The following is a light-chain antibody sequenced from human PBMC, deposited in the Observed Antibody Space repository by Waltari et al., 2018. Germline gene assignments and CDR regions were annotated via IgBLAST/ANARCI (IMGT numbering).Light chain of an antibody. CDR1: QSVSSN. CDR3: QQYNNWPRT. V-gene: IGKV3-15*01. CDR2: GAS. J-gene: IGKJ1*01. Sequence: EIVMTQSPDTLSVSPGERATLSCRASQSVSSNLAWYQQKPGQAPRLLIYGASTRATVIPARFSGSGSGTEFTLTISSLQSEDFAVYYCQQYNNWPRTFGQGAKVEIK.